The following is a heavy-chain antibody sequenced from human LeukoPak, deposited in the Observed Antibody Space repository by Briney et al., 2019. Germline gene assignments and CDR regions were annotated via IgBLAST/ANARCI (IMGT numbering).Heavy chain of an antibody. CDR2: ISSSGNII. J-gene: IGHJ6*03. V-gene: IGHV3-11*01. D-gene: IGHD1-26*01. Sequence: GGSLRLSCAASGFTFSDYYMSWIRQAPGKGLEWVSYISSSGNIIYHTDSVKGRFTISRDNAKNSMYLQMNSLRAEDTAVYYCARDPYSGSYGDYYYYYMDVWGKGTTVTISS. CDR3: ARDPYSGSYGDYYYYYMDV. CDR1: GFTFSDYY.